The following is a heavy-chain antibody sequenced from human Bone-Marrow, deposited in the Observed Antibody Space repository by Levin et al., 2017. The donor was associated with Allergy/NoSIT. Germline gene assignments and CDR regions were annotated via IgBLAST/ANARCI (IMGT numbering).Heavy chain of an antibody. V-gene: IGHV3-33*01. J-gene: IGHJ4*02. D-gene: IGHD5-12*01. CDR2: IWYDGSSK. CDR1: GFTFSSYG. CDR3: ARDYSGNDYSDY. Sequence: GESLKISCSASGFTFSSYGMHWVRQAPGKGLEWVAVIWYDGSSKYYADSVKGRFTISRDNSKNTLYLRMNSLRVEDTGLYYCARDYSGNDYSDYWGQGTLVTVSS.